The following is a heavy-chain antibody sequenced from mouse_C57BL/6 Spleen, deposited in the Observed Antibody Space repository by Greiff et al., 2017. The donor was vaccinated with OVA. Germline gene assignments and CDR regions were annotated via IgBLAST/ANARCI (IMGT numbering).Heavy chain of an antibody. J-gene: IGHJ3*01. Sequence: QVQLQQPGAELVKPGASVKVSCKASGYTFTSSWMHWVKQRPGQGLEWIGRIHPSDSDTNYNQKFKGKATLTVDKSSSTAYMQLSSLTSEDSAVYDCAIENGNFAWFAYWGQGTLVTVSA. V-gene: IGHV1-74*01. CDR3: AIENGNFAWFAY. CDR2: IHPSDSDT. D-gene: IGHD2-1*01. CDR1: GYTFTSSW.